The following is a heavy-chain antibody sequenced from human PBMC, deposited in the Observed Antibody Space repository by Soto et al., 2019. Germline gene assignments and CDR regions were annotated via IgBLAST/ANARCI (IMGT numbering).Heavy chain of an antibody. CDR2: ISSGSAYI. Sequence: VQLVESGGGLVKPGGSLRLSCSFTFNSYSLNWVRQAPGKGLEWVSSISSGSAYIKYADSVKGRFTISRDKANNFLCLRMSSLRVDDTALYYCRRDPGGSYDGWFDPWGQGTLVTVSS. J-gene: IGHJ5*02. CDR1: FTFNSYS. D-gene: IGHD2-15*01. CDR3: RRDPGGSYDGWFDP. V-gene: IGHV3-21*06.